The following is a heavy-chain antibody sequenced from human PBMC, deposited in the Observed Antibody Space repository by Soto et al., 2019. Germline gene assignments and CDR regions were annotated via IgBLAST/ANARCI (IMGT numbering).Heavy chain of an antibody. CDR2: IKSKTDGGTT. CDR3: TTDVYYDSSGYYEYNFDY. D-gene: IGHD3-22*01. CDR1: GFTFSNAW. J-gene: IGHJ4*02. V-gene: IGHV3-15*01. Sequence: EVQLVESGGGLVKPGGSLRLSCAASGFTFSNAWMSWVRQAPGKGLEWVGRIKSKTDGGTTDYAAPVKGRFTISRDDSKNTLYLQMNSLKTEDTAVYYCTTDVYYDSSGYYEYNFDYWGQGTLVTVSS.